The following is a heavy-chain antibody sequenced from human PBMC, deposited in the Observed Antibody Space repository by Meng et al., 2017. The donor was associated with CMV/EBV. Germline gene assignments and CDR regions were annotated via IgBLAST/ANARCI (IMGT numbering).Heavy chain of an antibody. Sequence: HVPLRKCGAEVTKTVSAVKVSCKASGGTFSSYAISWVRQAPGQGLEWMGGIIPIFGTANYAQKFQGRVTITADESTSSAYMELSSLRSEDTAVYYCEQGYTGPWGQGTLVTVSS. V-gene: IGHV1-69*12. CDR3: EQGYTGP. CDR2: IIPIFGTA. CDR1: GGTFSSYA. J-gene: IGHJ5*02. D-gene: IGHD1-26*01.